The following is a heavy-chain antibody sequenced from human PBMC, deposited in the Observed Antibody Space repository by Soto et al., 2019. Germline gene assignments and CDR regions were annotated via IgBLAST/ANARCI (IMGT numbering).Heavy chain of an antibody. D-gene: IGHD6-13*01. CDR2: ISGSGGST. CDR3: ATGQQLGY. J-gene: IGHJ4*02. CDR1: GFTFSSQA. Sequence: EVLLLESGGGLVQPGGSLRLSCAASGFTFSSQAMSWVRQAPGKGLEWVSTISGSGGSTYYADSVKGRFAISRDNSKNTLYRQMNSLRAEDTAIYYCATGQQLGYWGQGTLVTVSS. V-gene: IGHV3-23*01.